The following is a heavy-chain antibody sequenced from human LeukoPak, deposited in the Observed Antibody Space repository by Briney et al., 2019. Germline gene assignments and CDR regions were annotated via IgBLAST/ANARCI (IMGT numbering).Heavy chain of an antibody. CDR2: VNLQGRT. CDR3: ARLGNSGFFQH. V-gene: IGHV4-4*02. CDR1: GGSISKTNW. J-gene: IGHJ1*01. D-gene: IGHD4-23*01. Sequence: PSETLSLTCGVSGGSISKTNWWTWVRQPPGKGLEWIGEVNLQGRTNYNPSLRGRVAISVDHSANHISLKLTSVTAADTAVYYCARLGNSGFFQHWGQGTLVTVSS.